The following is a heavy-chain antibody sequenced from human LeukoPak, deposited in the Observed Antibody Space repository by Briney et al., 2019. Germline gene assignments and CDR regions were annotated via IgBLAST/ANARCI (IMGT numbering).Heavy chain of an antibody. V-gene: IGHV3-23*01. CDR1: GVSFSSYA. CDR2: ISGSGGST. CDR3: AHIVVVPADPYNWFDP. D-gene: IGHD2-2*01. J-gene: IGHJ5*02. Sequence: PGGSLRLSCAASGVSFSSYAMSWVRQAPGKGLEWVSAISGSGGSTYYADSVKGRFTISRDNSKNTLYLQMNSLRAEDTAVYYCAHIVVVPADPYNWFDPWGQGTLVTVSS.